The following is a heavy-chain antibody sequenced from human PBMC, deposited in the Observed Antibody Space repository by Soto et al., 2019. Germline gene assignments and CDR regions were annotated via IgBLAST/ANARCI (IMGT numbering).Heavy chain of an antibody. CDR3: ARVPSP. Sequence: PSETLSLTCAVSGGSISSGGYSWSWIRQPPGKGLEWIGYIYHSGSTYYNRSLKSRVTISVDRSKNQFSLKLSSVTAADTAVYYFARVPSPWGQGTLVTVSS. CDR2: IYHSGST. V-gene: IGHV4-30-2*01. J-gene: IGHJ5*02. CDR1: GGSISSGGYS.